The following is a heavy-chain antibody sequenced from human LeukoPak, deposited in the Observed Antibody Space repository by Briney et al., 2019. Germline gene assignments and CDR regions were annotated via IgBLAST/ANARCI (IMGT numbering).Heavy chain of an antibody. D-gene: IGHD4-23*01. J-gene: IGHJ4*02. CDR2: IYHSGTT. CDR3: ASGTGGGNPFDY. V-gene: IGHV4-38-2*02. Sequence: SETLSLTCTVSGYSISSGYHWGWIRQPPGMGLEWIGSIYHSGTTYYNPSLKSRVTISVDTSKNQFSLKLSSVTAADTAVYYCASGTGGGNPFDYWGQGTLVTVSS. CDR1: GYSISSGYH.